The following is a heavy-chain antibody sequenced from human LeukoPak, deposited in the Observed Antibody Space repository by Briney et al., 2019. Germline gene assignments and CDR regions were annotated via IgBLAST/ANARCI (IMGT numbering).Heavy chain of an antibody. J-gene: IGHJ4*02. CDR2: ISSSSSTI. D-gene: IGHD5-12*01. V-gene: IGHV3-48*04. CDR3: ARIRYSGYVDFDY. CDR1: GFTFSSYS. Sequence: GGSLRLSCAASGFTFSSYSMNWVRQAPGKGLEWVSYISSSSSTIYYADSVKGRFTISRDNAKNSLYLQMNSLRAEDTAVYYCARIRYSGYVDFDYWGQGTLVTVSS.